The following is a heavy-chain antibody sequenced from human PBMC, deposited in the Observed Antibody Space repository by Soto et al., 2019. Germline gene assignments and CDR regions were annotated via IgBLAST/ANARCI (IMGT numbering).Heavy chain of an antibody. V-gene: IGHV4-4*07. Sequence: LPETLSLTCTVSGGSISSYYWSWIRQPAGKGLEWIGRIYTSGSTNYNPSLKSRVTMSVDTSKNQFSLKLSSVTAADTAVYYCARDREGTAAIFHGMDVWGQGTTVTVSS. J-gene: IGHJ6*02. CDR2: IYTSGST. CDR1: GGSISSYY. CDR3: ARDREGTAAIFHGMDV. D-gene: IGHD2-2*01.